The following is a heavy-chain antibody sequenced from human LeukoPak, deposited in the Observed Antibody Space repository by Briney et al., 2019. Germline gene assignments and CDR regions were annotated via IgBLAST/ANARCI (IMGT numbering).Heavy chain of an antibody. CDR3: ARQITISHFDY. D-gene: IGHD3-3*01. CDR2: IHPGDSDI. J-gene: IGHJ4*02. CDR1: GYTFTTYW. V-gene: IGHV5-51*01. Sequence: GEFLKISCQGSGYTFTTYWIGWVRQMPGKGLEWMGIIHPGDSDIRYSPSFKGQVTISADKSISTAYLQWSNLKASDTAMYYCARQITISHFDYWGQGTLVTVSS.